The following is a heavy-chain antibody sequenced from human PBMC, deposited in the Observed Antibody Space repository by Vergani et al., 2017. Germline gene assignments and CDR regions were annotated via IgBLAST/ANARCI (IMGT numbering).Heavy chain of an antibody. Sequence: EVQLVESGGGLVQPGGSLRLSCAASGFTFSSYWMSWVRQAPGKGLEWVANIKQDGSEKYYVDSVKGRFTISRDNSKNTLYLQMNSLRAEDTAVYYCAKPGQYSSGWYGGQAFDIWGQGTMVTVSS. CDR2: IKQDGSEK. V-gene: IGHV3-7*03. CDR3: AKPGQYSSGWYGGQAFDI. D-gene: IGHD6-19*01. J-gene: IGHJ3*02. CDR1: GFTFSSYW.